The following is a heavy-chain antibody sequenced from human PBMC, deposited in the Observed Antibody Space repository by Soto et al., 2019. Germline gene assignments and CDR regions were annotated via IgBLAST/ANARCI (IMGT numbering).Heavy chain of an antibody. D-gene: IGHD6-19*01. CDR1: GASISDYY. J-gene: IGHJ2*01. Sequence: SETLSLTCTVSGASISDYYWSWIRQPPGKGLEWIGEINHSGSTNYNPSLTRRATISVDTSKNQLSLKLTSVTAADTAVYYCARLASGWQYYYFDFWGRGTPVTVSS. V-gene: IGHV4-34*01. CDR2: INHSGST. CDR3: ARLASGWQYYYFDF.